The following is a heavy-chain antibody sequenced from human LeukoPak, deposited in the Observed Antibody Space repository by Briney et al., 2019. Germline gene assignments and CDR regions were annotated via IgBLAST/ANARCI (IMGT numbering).Heavy chain of an antibody. CDR1: GYPFDNFG. CDR2: ISAYNGNT. D-gene: IGHD4-17*01. Sequence: ASVKVSCKASGYPFDNFGLTWVRQAPGHGLEWMGWISAYNGNTHHAQKFRDRLTLTTDTSTSTAYLELRSLKSDDTAVYYCARDRVGGDLTGESLYWGQGTLVTASS. CDR3: ARDRVGGDLTGESLY. J-gene: IGHJ4*02. V-gene: IGHV1-18*01.